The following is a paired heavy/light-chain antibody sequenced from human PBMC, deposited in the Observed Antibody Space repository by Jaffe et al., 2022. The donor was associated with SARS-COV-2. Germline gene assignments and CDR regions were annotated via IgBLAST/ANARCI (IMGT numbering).Light chain of an antibody. CDR2: KIS. CDR3: MQATQFPLT. V-gene: IGKV2-24*01. J-gene: IGKJ4*01. CDR1: QSLVHSDGNTY. Sequence: DIVMTQTPLSSPVTLGQPASISCRSSQSLVHSDGNTYLSWLQQRPGQPPRLLIYKISNRFSGVPDRFSGSGAGTDFTLKISRVEAEDVGVYYCMQATQFPLTFGGGTKVEIK.
Heavy chain of an antibody. Sequence: QLQLQGSGPGLVKPSETLSLTCTVSGVSISSTPYYWGWIRQPPGKGLEWIGSFYYSGSTSYNPSLKSRVTISVDTSKNQFSLKLSSVTAADTAVYYCARHPKAYSDYDWETVDYWGQGTLVTVSS. CDR1: GVSISSTPYY. D-gene: IGHD5-12*01. CDR2: FYYSGST. V-gene: IGHV4-39*01. CDR3: ARHPKAYSDYDWETVDY. J-gene: IGHJ4*02.